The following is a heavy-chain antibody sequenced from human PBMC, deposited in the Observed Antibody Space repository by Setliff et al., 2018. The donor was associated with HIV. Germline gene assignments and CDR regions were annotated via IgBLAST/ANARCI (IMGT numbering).Heavy chain of an antibody. CDR2: IYNSAST. J-gene: IGHJ4*02. Sequence: TLSLTCTVSGDSISTDYWTWIRQPPGKGLEWIGYIYNSASTSYNPSLKSRVTISVDTSKNQFSLKLSSVTAADTAVYYCARHSPSDYWGQGTLVTAPQ. V-gene: IGHV4-59*08. CDR3: ARHSPSDY. CDR1: GDSISTDY.